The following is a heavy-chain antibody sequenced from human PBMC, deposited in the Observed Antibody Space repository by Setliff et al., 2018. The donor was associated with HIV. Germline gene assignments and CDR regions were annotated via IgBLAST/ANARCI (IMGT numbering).Heavy chain of an antibody. D-gene: IGHD2-21*02. CDR2: VKSDRDGETT. V-gene: IGHV3-15*07. CDR3: ATDNCGGDCYLNY. Sequence: GGSLRLSCAASGFTFNKAWMNWVRQAPGKALEWVGRVKSDRDGETTEYAAPVKDRFIISRDDSKNMLYLQMNSLKTEDTALYYCATDNCGGDCYLNYWGLGTLVTVPQ. J-gene: IGHJ4*02. CDR1: GFTFNKAW.